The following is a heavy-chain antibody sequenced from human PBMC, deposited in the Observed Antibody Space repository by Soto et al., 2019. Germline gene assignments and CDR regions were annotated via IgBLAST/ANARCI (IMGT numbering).Heavy chain of an antibody. CDR2: IYYSGST. CDR3: ARGRGEDYYYYGMDV. CDR1: GGSISSGGYY. V-gene: IGHV4-31*03. D-gene: IGHD4-17*01. Sequence: SETLSLTCTVSGGSISSGGYYWSWIRQHPGKGLEWIGYIYYSGSTYYNPSLKSRVTISVDTSKNQFSLKLSSVTAADTAVCYCARGRGEDYYYYGMDVWGQGTTVTVSS. J-gene: IGHJ6*02.